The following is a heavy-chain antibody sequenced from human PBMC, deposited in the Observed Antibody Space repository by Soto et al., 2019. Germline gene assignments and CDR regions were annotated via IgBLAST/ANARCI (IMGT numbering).Heavy chain of an antibody. CDR3: ASSSLYGMDV. V-gene: IGHV4-38-2*01. CDR2: IYHSGTT. CDR1: GDSISSGYY. J-gene: IGHJ6*02. Sequence: SETLSLTCAVSGDSISSGYYWAWIRQPPGKGQEWIGSIYHSGTTYYNPSLKSRVTISVDTSRNQFSLKLSSVTAADSAVYYCASSSLYGMDVWGQGTTVTVSS.